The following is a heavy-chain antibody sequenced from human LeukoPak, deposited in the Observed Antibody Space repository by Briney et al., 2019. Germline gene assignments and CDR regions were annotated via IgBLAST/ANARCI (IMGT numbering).Heavy chain of an antibody. CDR1: GYSLTSYW. CDR3: ARQPNYYGSGSYQFDY. Sequence: GESLKISCKGSGYSLTSYWIGWVRQMPGKGLELMGIIYPGDSDTRYSPSFQGQVTISADKSISTAYLQWSSLKASDTAMYYCARQPNYYGSGSYQFDYWGQGTLVTVSS. V-gene: IGHV5-51*01. J-gene: IGHJ4*02. D-gene: IGHD3-10*01. CDR2: IYPGDSDT.